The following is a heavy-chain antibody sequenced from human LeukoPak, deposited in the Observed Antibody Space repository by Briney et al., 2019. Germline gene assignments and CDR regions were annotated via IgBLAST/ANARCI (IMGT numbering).Heavy chain of an antibody. CDR1: GFTFRNFW. J-gene: IGHJ4*02. CDR3: ARGDAFSGDH. Sequence: GGSLRLSCPASGFTFRNFWMSWVRQAPGRGLEWVANIHPEGNEEYHVESVKGRFTISRDNPKSSLFLQMNGLRVEDTAVYYCARGDAFSGDHWGQGTLVTVSS. V-gene: IGHV3-7*04. CDR2: IHPEGNEE.